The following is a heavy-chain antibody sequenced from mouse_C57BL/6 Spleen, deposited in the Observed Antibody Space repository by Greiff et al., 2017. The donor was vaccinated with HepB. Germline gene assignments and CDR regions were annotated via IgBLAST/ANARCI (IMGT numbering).Heavy chain of an antibody. CDR3: ARTGVTTWRAMDY. Sequence: QVQLQQSGPGLVQPSQSLSITCTVSGFSLTSYGVHWVRQSPGKGLEWLGVIWSGGSTDYNAAFISRLSISKDNSKSQVFFKMNSLQADDTAIYYCARTGVTTWRAMDYWGQGTSVTVSS. V-gene: IGHV2-2*01. CDR1: GFSLTSYG. CDR2: IWSGGST. D-gene: IGHD2-5*01. J-gene: IGHJ4*01.